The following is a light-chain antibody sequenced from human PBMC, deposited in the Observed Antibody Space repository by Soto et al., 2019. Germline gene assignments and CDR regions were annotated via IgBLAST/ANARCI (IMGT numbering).Light chain of an antibody. CDR2: GAS. V-gene: IGKV3-20*01. J-gene: IGKJ5*01. Sequence: EIVLTQSPGTLSLSPGERATLSCRATQTVSSNYLAWYQQKPGQAPRLLIYGASSGATGIPDRFSGSGSGTDFTLTISRLEPEDFAVYYCQQYGNSLSITFGQGTRLEIK. CDR1: QTVSSNY. CDR3: QQYGNSLSIT.